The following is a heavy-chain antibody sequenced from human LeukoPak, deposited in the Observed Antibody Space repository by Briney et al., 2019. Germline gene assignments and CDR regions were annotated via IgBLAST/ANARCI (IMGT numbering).Heavy chain of an antibody. Sequence: SETLCLTCAVSGGSISSYYLSWIRQPPGKGLEWVGYIYYSGSTNYNPSLTSRVTISVDTSKNQFSLKLSSVTAADTAVYYCAREYRSSGTVYWGQGTLVTVSS. V-gene: IGHV4-59*12. CDR1: GGSISSYY. CDR3: AREYRSSGTVY. J-gene: IGHJ4*02. D-gene: IGHD6-25*01. CDR2: IYYSGST.